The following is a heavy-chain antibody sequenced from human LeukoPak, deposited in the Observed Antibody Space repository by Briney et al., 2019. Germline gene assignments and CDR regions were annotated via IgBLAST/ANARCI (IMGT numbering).Heavy chain of an antibody. CDR3: AREDFWSGYFLLNY. Sequence: SETLSLTCTVSGGSISSYYWSWIRQPPGKGLEWIGYIYYSGSTNYNPSLKSRVTISVDTSKNQFSLKLSSVTAADTAVYYCAREDFWSGYFLLNYWGQGTLVTVSS. CDR2: IYYSGST. D-gene: IGHD3-3*01. J-gene: IGHJ4*02. V-gene: IGHV4-59*12. CDR1: GGSISSYY.